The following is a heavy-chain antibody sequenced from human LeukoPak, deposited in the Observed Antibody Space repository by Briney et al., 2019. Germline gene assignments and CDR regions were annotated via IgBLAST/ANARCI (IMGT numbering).Heavy chain of an antibody. V-gene: IGHV3-15*01. J-gene: IGHJ4*02. CDR1: GFTFSNAW. Sequence: GGSLRLSCAASGFTFSNAWMSWVRQAPGKGLEWVGRIKSKTDGGTTDYAAPVKGRFTISRDDSKNTLYLQMNSLRAEDTAVYYCARAVYYYDSSGYYYFDYWGQGTLVTVSS. CDR3: ARAVYYYDSSGYYYFDY. CDR2: IKSKTDGGTT. D-gene: IGHD3-22*01.